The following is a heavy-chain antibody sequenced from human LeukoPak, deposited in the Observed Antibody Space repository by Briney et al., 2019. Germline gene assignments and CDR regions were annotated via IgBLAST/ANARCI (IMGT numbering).Heavy chain of an antibody. CDR2: IYYSGST. J-gene: IGHJ3*02. CDR3: ARDRAPMVRGVIHYAFDI. Sequence: SETLSLTCTVSGGFISSGDYYWSWIRQPPGKGLEWIGYIYYSGSTYYNPSLKSRVTISVDTSKNQFSLKLSSVTAADTAVYYCARDRAPMVRGVIHYAFDIWGQGTMVTVSS. V-gene: IGHV4-30-4*01. CDR1: GGFISSGDYY. D-gene: IGHD3-10*01.